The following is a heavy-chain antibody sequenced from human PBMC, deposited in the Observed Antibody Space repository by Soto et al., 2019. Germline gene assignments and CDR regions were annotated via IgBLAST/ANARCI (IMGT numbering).Heavy chain of an antibody. V-gene: IGHV3-23*01. Sequence: GGSLRLSCADSRFTFSGYWMYWVRQAPGKGLEWVSAISGSGGSTYYADSVKGRFTISRDNSKNTLYLQMNSLRAEDTAVYYCAGLKGSYFDYWGQGTLVTVSS. CDR2: ISGSGGST. CDR3: AGLKGSYFDY. D-gene: IGHD3-10*01. CDR1: RFTFSGYW. J-gene: IGHJ4*02.